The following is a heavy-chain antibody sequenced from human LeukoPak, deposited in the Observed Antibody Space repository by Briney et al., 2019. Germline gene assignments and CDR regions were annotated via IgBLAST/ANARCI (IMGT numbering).Heavy chain of an antibody. Sequence: GGSLRLSCAASGFTFSSYAMHWVRQAPGKGLEWVAVISYDGSNKYYADSVKGRFTISRDNSKNTLYLQMNSLRAEDTAVYYCATLVVRDYWGQGTPVTVSS. CDR3: ATLVVRDY. J-gene: IGHJ4*02. D-gene: IGHD2-2*01. CDR1: GFTFSSYA. CDR2: ISYDGSNK. V-gene: IGHV3-30-3*01.